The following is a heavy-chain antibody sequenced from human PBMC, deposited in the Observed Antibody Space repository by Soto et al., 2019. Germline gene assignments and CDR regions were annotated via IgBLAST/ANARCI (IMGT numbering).Heavy chain of an antibody. CDR3: ATLGLQQAF. J-gene: IGHJ4*02. D-gene: IGHD2-21*02. Sequence: GGPLRLSCAASGFTFNTWMHWVRQAPGEGLVWVSSIDSDGSITSYADSVKGRFTISRDNAKNTLYPQMNSLRAEDTAVYYCATLGLQQAFWGQGTLVTVS. CDR2: IDSDGSIT. V-gene: IGHV3-74*01. CDR1: GFTFNTW.